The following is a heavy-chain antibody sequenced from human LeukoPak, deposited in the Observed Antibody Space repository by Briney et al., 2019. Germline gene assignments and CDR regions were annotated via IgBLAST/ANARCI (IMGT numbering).Heavy chain of an antibody. V-gene: IGHV3-7*01. D-gene: IGHD3-3*01. CDR1: GFTFDIYW. CDR2: IKHDGSEK. CDR3: ARDVLYYDFWSGSSYYYYMDV. Sequence: GGSLRLSCAASGFTFDIYWMTWVRQAPGKGLEWVANIKHDGSEKHFVDSVKGRFTISRDNAKNSLYLQMNSLRAEDTAVYYCARDVLYYDFWSGSSYYYYMDVWGKGTTVTVSS. J-gene: IGHJ6*03.